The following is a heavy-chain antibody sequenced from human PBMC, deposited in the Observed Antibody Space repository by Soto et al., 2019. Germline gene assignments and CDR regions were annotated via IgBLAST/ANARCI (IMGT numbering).Heavy chain of an antibody. Sequence: GASVKVSCKASGYTFTSYGISWVRQAPGQGLEWMGWISAYNGNTNYAQKLQGRVTMTTDTSTSTAYMELRSLRSDDTAVYYCARVSFYYDSSGYYGYFDYWGQGTLVTVSS. CDR3: ARVSFYYDSSGYYGYFDY. CDR2: ISAYNGNT. CDR1: GYTFTSYG. D-gene: IGHD3-22*01. V-gene: IGHV1-18*04. J-gene: IGHJ4*02.